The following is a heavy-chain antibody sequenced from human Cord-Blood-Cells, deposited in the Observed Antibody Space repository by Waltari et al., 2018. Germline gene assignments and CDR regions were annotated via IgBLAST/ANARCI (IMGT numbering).Heavy chain of an antibody. V-gene: IGHV1-69*01. J-gene: IGHJ6*02. Sequence: QVQLVQSGAAVKKPGSSVQVSCKASGGTFSSYAISWVRQAPGQGLEWMGGIIPIFGTANSAQRFQGRVTSTADESTSTAYMELSSLRSEDTAVYYCARVGVGLGYYYYGMDVWGQGTTVTVSS. D-gene: IGHD7-27*01. CDR1: GGTFSSYA. CDR3: ARVGVGLGYYYYGMDV. CDR2: IIPIFGTA.